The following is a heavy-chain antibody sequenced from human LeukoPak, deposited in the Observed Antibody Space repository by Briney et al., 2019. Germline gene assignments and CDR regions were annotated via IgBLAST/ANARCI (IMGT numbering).Heavy chain of an antibody. J-gene: IGHJ4*02. Sequence: SETLSLTCSVSGDSISGYYWSWIRQPPGKGLEWIAHIHNSGNSNYNPSLKSRVTISADTSKNQFSLKLSSVTAADTAVYYCASVPKAGYGRNGDYWGQGTLVTVSS. CDR1: GDSISGYY. D-gene: IGHD4-23*01. CDR3: ASVPKAGYGRNGDY. V-gene: IGHV4-59*01. CDR2: IHNSGNS.